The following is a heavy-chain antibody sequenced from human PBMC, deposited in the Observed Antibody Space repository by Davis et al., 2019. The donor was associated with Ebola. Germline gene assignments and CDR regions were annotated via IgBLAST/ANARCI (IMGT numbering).Heavy chain of an antibody. V-gene: IGHV6-1*01. Sequence: HSQTLSLTCAISGDRVSINSAGWNWIRQSPSRGLEWLGRTYYNSKWYNDYAPSVKSRITINPDTSKNQFSLQLNSVTPEDTAVYYCVRLVWTPKGFDYWGQGTQVTVSS. D-gene: IGHD2-21*01. CDR2: TYYNSKWYN. CDR3: VRLVWTPKGFDY. CDR1: GDRVSINSAG. J-gene: IGHJ4*02.